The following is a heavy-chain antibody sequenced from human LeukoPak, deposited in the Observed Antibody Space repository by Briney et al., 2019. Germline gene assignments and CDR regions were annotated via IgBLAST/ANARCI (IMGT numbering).Heavy chain of an antibody. CDR2: IYYSGST. J-gene: IGHJ4*02. Sequence: SETLSLTCTVSGGSISSYYWSWIRQPPGKGLEWIGYIYYSGSTNYNPSLKSRVTISVDTSKDQFSLKLSSVTAADTAVYYCARDQWLGIDYWGQGTLVTVSS. V-gene: IGHV4-59*01. CDR3: ARDQWLGIDY. CDR1: GGSISSYY. D-gene: IGHD6-19*01.